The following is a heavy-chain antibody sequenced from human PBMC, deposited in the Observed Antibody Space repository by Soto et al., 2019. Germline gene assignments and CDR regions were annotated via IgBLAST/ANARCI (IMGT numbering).Heavy chain of an antibody. CDR3: TNGGAGLSDFDY. CDR1: GFTFASHA. Sequence: EVQLLESGGGLVQPGGSLRLSCAASGFTFASHAMSWIRQAPGRGLEWVSSASGAGTAYYADSVKGRFAIYRDNSKSTLYLQRNSLRGEDTAVYYCTNGGAGLSDFDYWGQGAVVTVSS. V-gene: IGHV3-23*01. CDR2: ASGAGTA. D-gene: IGHD1-26*01. J-gene: IGHJ4*02.